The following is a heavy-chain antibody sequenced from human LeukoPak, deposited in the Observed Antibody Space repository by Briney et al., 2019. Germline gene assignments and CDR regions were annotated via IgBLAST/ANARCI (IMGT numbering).Heavy chain of an antibody. D-gene: IGHD2-15*01. CDR3: AREGRCSGGSCYTPPIGVDY. V-gene: IGHV4-61*02. CDR2: IYTSGST. Sequence: SETLSLTCTVSGGSISSGSYYWSWIRQPAGKGLEWIGRIYTSGSTNYNPSLKSRVTISVDTSKNQSSLKLSSVTAADTAVYYCAREGRCSGGSCYTPPIGVDYWGQGTLVTVSS. J-gene: IGHJ4*02. CDR1: GGSISSGSYY.